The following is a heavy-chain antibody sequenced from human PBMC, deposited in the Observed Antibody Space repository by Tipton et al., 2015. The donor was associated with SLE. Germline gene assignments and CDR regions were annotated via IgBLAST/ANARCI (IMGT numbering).Heavy chain of an antibody. J-gene: IGHJ6*03. CDR3: VKSVVVVSPRDYYYYMDV. CDR2: IYYSGST. Sequence: TLSLTCTVSDGSISSGGYYWRWIRQHPGKGLEWIGYIYYSGSTYYNPSLKSRVTISVDTSKNQFSLRLSSVTAADTGVYYCVKSVVVVSPRDYYYYMDVWGKGTTVTVSS. V-gene: IGHV4-31*03. D-gene: IGHD2-15*01. CDR1: DGSISSGGYY.